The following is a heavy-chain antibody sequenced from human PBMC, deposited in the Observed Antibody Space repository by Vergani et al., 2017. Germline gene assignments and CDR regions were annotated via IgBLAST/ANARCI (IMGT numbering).Heavy chain of an antibody. V-gene: IGHV4-59*12. Sequence: QVQLQESGPGLVKPSETLSLTCTVSGGSISSYYWSWIRQPPGKGLEWIGEISHSGSTNYNPSLKSRVTISRDTSKNQFSLKLSSVTAADTAVYYCAREGPPQYSSSGPYYYYMDVWGKGTTVTVSS. CDR1: GGSISSYY. CDR3: AREGPPQYSSSGPYYYYMDV. J-gene: IGHJ6*03. CDR2: ISHSGST. D-gene: IGHD6-6*01.